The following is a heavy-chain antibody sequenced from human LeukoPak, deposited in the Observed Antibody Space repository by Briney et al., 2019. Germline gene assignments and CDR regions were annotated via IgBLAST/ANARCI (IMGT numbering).Heavy chain of an antibody. CDR2: ISYDGSNK. Sequence: GRSLRLSCAASGFTFSSYGMHWVRQAPGKGLEWVAVISYDGSNKYYADSVKDRFTISRDNSKNTLYLQMNSLRAEDTAVYYCASDIAVAGTPPNYYYYGMDVWGQGTTVTVSS. J-gene: IGHJ6*02. CDR1: GFTFSSYG. CDR3: ASDIAVAGTPPNYYYYGMDV. V-gene: IGHV3-30*03. D-gene: IGHD6-19*01.